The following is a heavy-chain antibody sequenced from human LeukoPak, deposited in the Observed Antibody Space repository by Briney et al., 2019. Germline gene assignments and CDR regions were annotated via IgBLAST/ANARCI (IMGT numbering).Heavy chain of an antibody. CDR2: ISYDGSNK. CDR3: ARGTARSDY. J-gene: IGHJ4*02. D-gene: IGHD4-17*01. V-gene: IGHV3-30*03. CDR1: GFTFSSYG. Sequence: GESLRLSCAASGFTFSSYGMHWVRQAPGKGLEWVAVISYDGSNKYYADSVKGRFTISRDNAKNSLYLQMNSLRAEDTAVYYCARGTARSDYWGQGTLVTVSS.